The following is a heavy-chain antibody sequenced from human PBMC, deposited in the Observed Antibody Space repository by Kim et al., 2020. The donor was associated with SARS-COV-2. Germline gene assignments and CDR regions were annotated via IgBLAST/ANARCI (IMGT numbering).Heavy chain of an antibody. V-gene: IGHV1-2*02. Sequence: GTNDPQKFQGRVTMTRDMSITTVYMDLSRLGFDDTAVYYCARGPISGAFDYWGQGTLVTVSS. CDR3: ARGPISGAFDY. CDR2: GT. J-gene: IGHJ4*02. D-gene: IGHD6-19*01.